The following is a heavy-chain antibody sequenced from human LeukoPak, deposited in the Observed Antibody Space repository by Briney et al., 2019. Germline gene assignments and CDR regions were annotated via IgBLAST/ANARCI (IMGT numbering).Heavy chain of an antibody. CDR3: AGTSVSYPDFDAFDI. Sequence: GGSLRLSCAASGFTFSSYAMHWVRQAPGKGLEYVSAISSNGGSTYYANSVRGRFTISRDNSKNTLYLQMGSLRAEDMAVYYYAGTSVSYPDFDAFDIWGQGTMVTVSS. D-gene: IGHD1-26*01. V-gene: IGHV3-64*01. CDR2: ISSNGGST. CDR1: GFTFSSYA. J-gene: IGHJ3*02.